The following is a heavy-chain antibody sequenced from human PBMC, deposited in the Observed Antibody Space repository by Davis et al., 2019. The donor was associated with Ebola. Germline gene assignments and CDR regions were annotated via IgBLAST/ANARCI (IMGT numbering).Heavy chain of an antibody. D-gene: IGHD4-17*01. CDR2: INPNSGGT. Sequence: AASVKVSCKASGYTFSSYGISWVRQAPGQGLEWMGRINPNSGGTNYAQKFQGRVTMTRDTSISTAYMELSRLRSDDTAVYYCATLIDYGDLFDYWGQGTLVTVSS. CDR3: ATLIDYGDLFDY. CDR1: GYTFSSYG. J-gene: IGHJ4*02. V-gene: IGHV1-2*06.